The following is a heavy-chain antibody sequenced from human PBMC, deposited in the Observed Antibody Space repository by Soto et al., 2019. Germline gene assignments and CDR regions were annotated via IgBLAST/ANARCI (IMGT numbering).Heavy chain of an antibody. CDR2: FSAGGDYR. J-gene: IGHJ4*02. Sequence: EVQLLQSGGGLAQPGGSLTLSCAASGFSFSDYSMNWVRRAPGKGLEWVSAFSAGGDYRHYADSVKGRFTISRDNSNNTLCLQMNSLRAEDTARYYCAREARYDRGVYHYEGIDYWGQGTMVTVSS. CDR3: AREARYDRGVYHYEGIDY. V-gene: IGHV3-23*01. CDR1: GFSFSDYS. D-gene: IGHD3-22*01.